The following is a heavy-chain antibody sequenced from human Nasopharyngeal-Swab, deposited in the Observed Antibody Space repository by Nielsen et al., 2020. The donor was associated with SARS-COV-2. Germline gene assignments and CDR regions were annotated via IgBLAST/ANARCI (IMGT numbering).Heavy chain of an antibody. J-gene: IGHJ5*02. CDR3: AKEGATGWFDP. CDR1: GVSITSQY. CDR2: ISQNSGT. V-gene: IGHV4-59*11. Sequence: SETLSLTCTVSGVSITSQYWSWTRQPPGKGLEWIGYISQNSGTSYNPSLKSRVTIFMDTSKNQFSLRLRSVSAADTAVYSCAKEGATGWFDPWGQGTPVTVSS.